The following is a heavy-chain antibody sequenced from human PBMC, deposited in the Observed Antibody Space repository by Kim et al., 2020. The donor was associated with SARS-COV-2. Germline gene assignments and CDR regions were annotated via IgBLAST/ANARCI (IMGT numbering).Heavy chain of an antibody. J-gene: IGHJ4*02. V-gene: IGHV3-23*01. D-gene: IGHD2-21*02. Sequence: SADSVKGRFTISRDNSKNTLYLRINSLRVDDTALYYCARTQTTVVTPIDYWGQGTLVTVSS. CDR3: ARTQTTVVTPIDY.